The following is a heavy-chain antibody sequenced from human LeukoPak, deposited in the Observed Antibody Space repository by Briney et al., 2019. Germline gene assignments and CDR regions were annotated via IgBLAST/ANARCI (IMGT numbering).Heavy chain of an antibody. CDR3: STGSGHAFDI. D-gene: IGHD3-10*01. Sequence: RAGGSLRLSCAAPGYTFSSYWMHWVPQVPGKGLVWVSRINSDGSSTSYADSVKGRFTISRDNAKNTLYVQMNSLRAEDTAVYYCSTGSGHAFDIWGRGTMVTVSS. CDR2: INSDGSST. J-gene: IGHJ3*02. V-gene: IGHV3-74*01. CDR1: GYTFSSYW.